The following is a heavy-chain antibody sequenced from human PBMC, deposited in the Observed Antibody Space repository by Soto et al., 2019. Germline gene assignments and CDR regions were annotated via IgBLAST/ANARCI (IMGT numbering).Heavy chain of an antibody. J-gene: IGHJ6*02. V-gene: IGHV4-39*01. CDR3: ERPGLIDLSRASAGSRGYCGMDV. D-gene: IGHD6-13*01. Sequence: PSETLSLTCTVSGGSISSSSYYWGWIRQPPGKGLEWIGSIYYSGSTYYNPSLKSRVTISVDTSKNQFSLKLSSVTAADTAVYYCERPGLIDLSRASAGSRGYCGMDVPGRRCTVTVSS. CDR1: GGSISSSSYY. CDR2: IYYSGST.